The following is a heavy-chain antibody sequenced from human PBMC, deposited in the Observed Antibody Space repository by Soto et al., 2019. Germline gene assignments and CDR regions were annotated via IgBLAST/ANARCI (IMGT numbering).Heavy chain of an antibody. CDR2: IYYSGNT. Sequence: SETLSLTCTVSGGSIRSGGYYWSWVRQNPRRGLEWIGNIYYSGNTYYNPSLKSRLTISVDTSKNQFSLNLSSVTAADTAVYYCARDRLMATSGTARHYFGLDVWGQGTTVTVSS. V-gene: IGHV4-31*03. CDR3: ARDRLMATSGTARHYFGLDV. J-gene: IGHJ6*02. D-gene: IGHD2-8*01. CDR1: GGSIRSGGYY.